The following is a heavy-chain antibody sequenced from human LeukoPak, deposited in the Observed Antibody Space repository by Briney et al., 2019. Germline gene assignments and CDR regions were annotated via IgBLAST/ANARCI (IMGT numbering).Heavy chain of an antibody. Sequence: ASVKVSCKASGYTFTSYGISWVRQAPGQGLEWMGWISGYNGNTNYAQKFQGRVTMTTDTSTSTAYMELRSLRSDDTAVYYCARQTTVTSLALSDIWGQGTMVTVSS. CDR2: ISGYNGNT. V-gene: IGHV1-18*01. CDR1: GYTFTSYG. CDR3: ARQTTVTSLALSDI. D-gene: IGHD4-17*01. J-gene: IGHJ3*02.